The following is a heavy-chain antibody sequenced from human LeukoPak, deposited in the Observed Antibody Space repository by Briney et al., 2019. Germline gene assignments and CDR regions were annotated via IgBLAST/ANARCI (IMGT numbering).Heavy chain of an antibody. D-gene: IGHD5-18*01. J-gene: IGHJ4*02. CDR2: IKKSGSET. CDR1: GFPSSPDW. CDR3: ASLDTAAIRTGGY. Sequence: PGGSLRLSCAASGFPSSPDWMSWVRQAPGKGLEWVAMIKKSGSETHYVDSVKGRFTISRDSARNSLYLQMSSLKADDTAVYYCASLDTAAIRTGGYWGQGTLVTVSS. V-gene: IGHV3-7*01.